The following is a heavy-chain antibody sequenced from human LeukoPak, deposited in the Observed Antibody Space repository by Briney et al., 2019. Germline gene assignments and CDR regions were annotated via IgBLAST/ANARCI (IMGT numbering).Heavy chain of an antibody. CDR2: IYYSGST. Sequence: SETLSLTCTVSGGSISSYYWSWIRQPPGKGLEWIGYIYYSGSTNYNPSLKSRVTISVDTSKNQFSLKLSSVTAADTAVYYCARATTGEFDCWGQGTLVTVSS. D-gene: IGHD4-17*01. V-gene: IGHV4-59*01. CDR3: ARATTGEFDC. CDR1: GGSISSYY. J-gene: IGHJ4*02.